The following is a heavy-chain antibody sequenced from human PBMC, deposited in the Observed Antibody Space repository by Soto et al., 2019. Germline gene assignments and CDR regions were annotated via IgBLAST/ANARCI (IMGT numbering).Heavy chain of an antibody. CDR3: ARDGSTSWYSYDYHGMDV. Sequence: EVQLVESRGGLVQPGGSLRLSCGASGFTFRTYWLSWVRQVPGKGLEWVANINQDGSEKNYVDSVKGRFTISRDNAKNSLYLQMSSLRAEDTALYYCARDGSTSWYSYDYHGMDVWGQGTTVTVSS. D-gene: IGHD5-18*01. CDR1: GFTFRTYW. CDR2: INQDGSEK. V-gene: IGHV3-7*05. J-gene: IGHJ6*02.